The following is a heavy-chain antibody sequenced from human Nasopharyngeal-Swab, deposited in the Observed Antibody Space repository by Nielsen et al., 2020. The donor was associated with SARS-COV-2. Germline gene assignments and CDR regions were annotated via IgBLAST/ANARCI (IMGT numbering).Heavy chain of an antibody. CDR3: AKDISSGWKPAYYFDY. Sequence: SLKISCAASGFTFDEYAMHWVRQAPGKGLEWVSGISWNSGSIGYADSVKGRITISRDNAKNSLYLQMNSLRAEDTALYYCAKDISSGWKPAYYFDYWGQGTLVTVSS. CDR2: ISWNSGSI. CDR1: GFTFDEYA. J-gene: IGHJ4*02. D-gene: IGHD6-19*01. V-gene: IGHV3-9*01.